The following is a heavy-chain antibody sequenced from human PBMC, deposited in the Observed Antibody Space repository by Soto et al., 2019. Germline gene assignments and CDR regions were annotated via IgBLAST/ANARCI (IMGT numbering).Heavy chain of an antibody. CDR3: ARPLVAAYPWFDP. CDR2: ISSRSSYI. V-gene: IGHV3-21*01. J-gene: IGHJ5*02. D-gene: IGHD1-26*01. Sequence: EVQLVESGGGLVKPGGSLRLSCAASGFTFSTYRMNWVRQAPGKGLEWVSSISSRSSYIYYADSVKGRFTISRDNAKNSLYLQMNSLRAEDTAVYYCARPLVAAYPWFDPWGQGTLVTVSS. CDR1: GFTFSTYR.